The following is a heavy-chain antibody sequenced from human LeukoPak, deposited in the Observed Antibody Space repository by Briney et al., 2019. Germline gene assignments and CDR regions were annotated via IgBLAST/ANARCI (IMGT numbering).Heavy chain of an antibody. CDR1: GFTFSSYA. D-gene: IGHD2-21*01. CDR2: ISGSDSKT. Sequence: GGSLRLSWAASGFTFSSYAMSWVRQAPGKGLEWVSAISGSDSKTYYADSVKGRFTISRDNSKNTLFLQVNSLRVEDTAVYYCATEKGDSPDYWGQGTLVTVSS. CDR3: ATEKGDSPDY. V-gene: IGHV3-23*01. J-gene: IGHJ4*02.